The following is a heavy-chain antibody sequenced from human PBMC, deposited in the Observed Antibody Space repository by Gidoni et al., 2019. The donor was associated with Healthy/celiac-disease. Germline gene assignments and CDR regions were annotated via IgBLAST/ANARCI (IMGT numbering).Heavy chain of an antibody. V-gene: IGHV4-31*03. CDR3: ARAHQGDIVVVVAVYFDY. J-gene: IGHJ4*02. Sequence: QVQLQESGPGLEKPSQTLSLTCTVSGGSISSGGYYWSWIRQHPGKGLEWIGYIYYSGSTYYNPSLKSRVTISVDTSKNQFSLKLSSVTAADTAVYYCARAHQGDIVVVVAVYFDYWGQGTLVTVSS. CDR2: IYYSGST. D-gene: IGHD2-15*01. CDR1: GGSISSGGYY.